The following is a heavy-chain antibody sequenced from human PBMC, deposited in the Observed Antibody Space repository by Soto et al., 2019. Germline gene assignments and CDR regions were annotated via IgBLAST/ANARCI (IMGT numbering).Heavy chain of an antibody. V-gene: IGHV3-23*01. CDR2: ISGSGGST. D-gene: IGHD3-10*01. Sequence: EVQLLDSGGGLVQPGGSLRLSCAASGFTFSSQGMSWVRQAPGKGLEWVSGISGSGGSTYYADFVKGRFTISRDNSKNTVYLQTNSRRGGDTAVYYWAKGGCGGGGAFDIWGQGTMVTVSS. CDR3: AKGGCGGGGAFDI. CDR1: GFTFSSQG. J-gene: IGHJ3*02.